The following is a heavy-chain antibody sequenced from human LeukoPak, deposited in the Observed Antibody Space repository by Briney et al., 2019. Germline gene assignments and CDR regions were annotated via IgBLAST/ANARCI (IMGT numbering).Heavy chain of an antibody. Sequence: SETLSLTCAVSGASFSSFYWSWVRQPAGKGLEWIGRIYTSGSTNYNPSLKSRVTISVDTSKNQFSLKLSSVTAADTAVYYCARENGLRYLGGVDYWGQGTLVTVSS. J-gene: IGHJ4*02. CDR2: IYTSGST. CDR1: GASFSSFY. V-gene: IGHV4-4*07. D-gene: IGHD3-9*01. CDR3: ARENGLRYLGGVDY.